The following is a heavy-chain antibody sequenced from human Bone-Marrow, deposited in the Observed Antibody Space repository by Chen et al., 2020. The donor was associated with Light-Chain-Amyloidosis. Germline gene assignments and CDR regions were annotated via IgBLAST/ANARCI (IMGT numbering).Heavy chain of an antibody. CDR2: VNPNNGGT. V-gene: IGHV1-2*02. CDR1: GYTFTGYY. CDR3: ARDMSPGIAVSGPYGMDV. Sequence: QVQLVQSGAELRKPGASVKVSCKASGYTFTGYYIHWVRQAPGQGLEWVGWVNPNNGGTNYAQKFQYRVRMTRHTTVSTVYMALSRPTSDDTAVYFCARDMSPGIAVSGPYGMDVWGQGTTVTVSS. D-gene: IGHD6-19*01. J-gene: IGHJ6*02.